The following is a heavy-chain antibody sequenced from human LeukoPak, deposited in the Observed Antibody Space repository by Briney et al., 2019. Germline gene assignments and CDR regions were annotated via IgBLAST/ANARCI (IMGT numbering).Heavy chain of an antibody. D-gene: IGHD3-9*01. CDR3: ARVGACYDILTGYQDLYYFDY. J-gene: IGHJ4*02. CDR2: ISAYNGNT. CDR1: GYTFTSYG. Sequence: ASVKVSCKASGYTFTSYGISWVRQAPGQGLEWMGWISAYNGNTNYAQKLQGRVTMTTDTSTSTAYMELRSLRSDDTAVYYCARVGACYDILTGYQDLYYFDYWGQGTLVTVSS. V-gene: IGHV1-18*01.